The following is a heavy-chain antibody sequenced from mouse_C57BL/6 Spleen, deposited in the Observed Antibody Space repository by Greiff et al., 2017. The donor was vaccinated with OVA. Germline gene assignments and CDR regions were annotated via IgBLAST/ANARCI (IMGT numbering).Heavy chain of an antibody. CDR3: ARHAEVFPFYYEYGGFAY. Sequence: EVKLVESGGDLVKPGGSLKLSCAASGFTFSSYGMSWVRQTPDKRLEWVATISSGGSYTYYPDSVKGRFTFSRDNANNTPYLQICSLKSEDTAMYYGARHAEVFPFYYEYGGFAYWGQGTLVTVSA. CDR2: ISSGGSYT. V-gene: IGHV5-6*01. J-gene: IGHJ3*01. D-gene: IGHD2-4*01. CDR1: GFTFSSYG.